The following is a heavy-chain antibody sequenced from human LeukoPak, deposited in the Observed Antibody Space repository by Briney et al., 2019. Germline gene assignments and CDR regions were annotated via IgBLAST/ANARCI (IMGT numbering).Heavy chain of an antibody. V-gene: IGHV1-2*06. D-gene: IGHD6-13*01. CDR3: AKGDSSSFDY. J-gene: IGHJ4*02. Sequence: ASVKVSCKASGYTVTGYYMHWVRQAPGHGLEWMGRINPNSGGTNYAQKFQGRVTMTRDTSISTAYMELSRLRSDDTAVYYCAKGDSSSFDYWGQGTLVTVSS. CDR1: GYTVTGYY. CDR2: INPNSGGT.